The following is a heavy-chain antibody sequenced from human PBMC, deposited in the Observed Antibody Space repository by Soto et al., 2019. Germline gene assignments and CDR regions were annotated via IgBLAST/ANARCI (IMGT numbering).Heavy chain of an antibody. V-gene: IGHV4-59*01. Sequence: SETLSLTCIVSGGSMSPYYWSWIRQPPGKGLEWIAYMYYSGGSNYSPSLKSRVTMSVDTSKNQFSLKLRSVTAADTAVYYCARGYYDSRGYYSDYWGQGTLVTVSS. CDR1: GGSMSPYY. J-gene: IGHJ4*02. D-gene: IGHD3-22*01. CDR2: MYYSGGS. CDR3: ARGYYDSRGYYSDY.